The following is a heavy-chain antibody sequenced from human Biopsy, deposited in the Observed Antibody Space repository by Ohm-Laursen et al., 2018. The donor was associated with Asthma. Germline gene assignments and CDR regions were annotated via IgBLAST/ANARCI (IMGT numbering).Heavy chain of an antibody. CDR3: ASDFPKDYVRYNFQF. V-gene: IGHV1-24*01. CDR2: HDHEEGGT. CDR1: GCSITDLS. J-gene: IGHJ4*02. Sequence: ASVKVSCKISGCSITDLSMHWVRQAPGQGIEWLGGHDHEEGGTVNARRFQGRVTMTEDTSTDTAYMELSSLSSDDTAVYYCASDFPKDYVRYNFQFWGQGALVTVSS. D-gene: IGHD4-17*01.